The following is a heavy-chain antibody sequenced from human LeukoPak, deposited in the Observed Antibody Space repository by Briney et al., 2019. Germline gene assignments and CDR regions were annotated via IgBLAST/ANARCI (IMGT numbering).Heavy chain of an antibody. CDR1: GFTFSSYG. Sequence: QSGGSLRLSCAASGFTFSSYGMHWVRQAPGKGLEWVAVIWYDGSNKYYADSVKGRFTISRDNSKNTLYLQMNSLRAEDTAVYYCARASYGSESPGPFYYGVDVWGQGTTVTVSS. CDR2: IWYDGSNK. D-gene: IGHD3-10*01. V-gene: IGHV3-33*01. J-gene: IGHJ6*02. CDR3: ARASYGSESPGPFYYGVDV.